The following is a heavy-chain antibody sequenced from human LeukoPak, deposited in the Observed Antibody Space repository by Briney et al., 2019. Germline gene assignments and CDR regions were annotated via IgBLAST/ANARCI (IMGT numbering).Heavy chain of an antibody. Sequence: SVKVSRKASGFTFTSSAMQWVRQARGQRLEWIGWIVVGSGNTNYAQKFQERVTITRDMSTSTAYMELSSLRSEDTAVYYCAAVVSHCSGGSCRPDWFDPWGQGTLVTVSS. CDR2: IVVGSGNT. CDR1: GFTFTSSA. V-gene: IGHV1-58*02. J-gene: IGHJ5*02. CDR3: AAVVSHCSGGSCRPDWFDP. D-gene: IGHD2-15*01.